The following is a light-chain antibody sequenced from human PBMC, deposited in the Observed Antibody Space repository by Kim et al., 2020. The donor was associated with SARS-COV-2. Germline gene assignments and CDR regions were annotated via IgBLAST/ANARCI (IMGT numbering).Light chain of an antibody. V-gene: IGKV3-15*01. CDR1: QSFGTN. CDR2: GTS. CDR3: QQYNNWPLPCT. Sequence: SPGERAPLSCRASQSFGTNLAWYQQKPGQAPRLLLYGTSIRATGIPARFSGSGSGTEFTLPISSLQSEDFAVYYCQQYNNWPLPCTFGQGTKLEI. J-gene: IGKJ2*02.